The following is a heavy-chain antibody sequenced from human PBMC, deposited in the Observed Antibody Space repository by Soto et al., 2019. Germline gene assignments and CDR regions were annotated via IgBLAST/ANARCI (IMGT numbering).Heavy chain of an antibody. CDR1: GYTFTSYY. Sequence: QVQLVQSGAEVKKPGASVKVSCKASGYTFTSYYMHWVRQAPGQGLEWMGIINPSDGSTSYAQKFQGRVAMTPDTXTSTVYMELSSLRSEDTAVYYCARENTVTTSWFDPWGQGTLVTVSS. CDR3: ARENTVTTSWFDP. CDR2: INPSDGST. V-gene: IGHV1-46*01. J-gene: IGHJ5*02. D-gene: IGHD4-4*01.